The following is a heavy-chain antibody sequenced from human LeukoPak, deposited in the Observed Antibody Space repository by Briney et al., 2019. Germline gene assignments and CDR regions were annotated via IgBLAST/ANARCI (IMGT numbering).Heavy chain of an antibody. Sequence: SETLSLTCTVSGGSIYTGDYYWAWIRQPPGEGLEWIGSLFYSGNMYYNPSLKSRVTISVDTSKNQFSLNLKSVTAADTAVYYRARENIVSTRDFDSWGQGMLVTVSS. D-gene: IGHD5/OR15-5a*01. CDR3: ARENIVSTRDFDS. J-gene: IGHJ4*02. CDR1: GGSIYTGDYY. CDR2: LFYSGNM. V-gene: IGHV4-39*07.